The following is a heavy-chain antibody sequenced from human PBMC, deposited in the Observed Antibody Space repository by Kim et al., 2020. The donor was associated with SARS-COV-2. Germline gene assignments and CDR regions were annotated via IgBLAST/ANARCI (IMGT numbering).Heavy chain of an antibody. V-gene: IGHV4-34*01. D-gene: IGHD3-10*01. CDR2: VSYDGST. CDR1: GGSFSGFF. CDR3: ARGGANPYAFDI. J-gene: IGHJ3*02. Sequence: SETLSLSCSVNGGSFSGFFWNWIRQPPGKGLEWVGEVSYDGSTSYNPSLKSRVTISLDTSTNNFSLRPSDVTAADAAVYYCARGGANPYAFDIWGQGQMVTDS.